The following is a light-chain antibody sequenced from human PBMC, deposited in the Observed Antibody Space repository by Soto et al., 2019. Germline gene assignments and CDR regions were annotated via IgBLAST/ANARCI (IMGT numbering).Light chain of an antibody. CDR1: QSISSW. J-gene: IGKJ1*01. CDR3: QQYNSYSRT. CDR2: KAS. Sequence: DIQMTQSPSTLSASVGDRVTITCRASQSISSWLAWYQQKPGKAPKLMIYKASSLESGVPSRFSGSGSGTEIALTLSSLQPDDFATYYCQQYNSYSRTFGQGTKAEIK. V-gene: IGKV1-5*03.